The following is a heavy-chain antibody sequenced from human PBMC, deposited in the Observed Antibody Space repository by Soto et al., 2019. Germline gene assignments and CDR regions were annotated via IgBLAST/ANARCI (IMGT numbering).Heavy chain of an antibody. CDR1: GGTFSSYA. V-gene: IGHV1-69*13. CDR2: IIPIFGTA. Sequence: ASVNVSCTASGGTFSSYAISWVRQAPGQGLEWMGGIIPIFGTANYAQKFQGRVTITADESTSTAYMELSSLRSEDTAVYYCAREGGHCSSTSCLSRWFDPWGQGTLVTVSS. J-gene: IGHJ5*02. CDR3: AREGGHCSSTSCLSRWFDP. D-gene: IGHD2-2*01.